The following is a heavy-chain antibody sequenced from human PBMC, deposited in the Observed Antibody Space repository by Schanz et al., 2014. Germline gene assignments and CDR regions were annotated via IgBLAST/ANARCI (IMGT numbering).Heavy chain of an antibody. CDR2: IKQDGSEK. Sequence: EMQVVESGGGSVQPGGSLRVSCAASGFTFSNYWMSWVRQAPGKGLEWVANIKQDGSEKFYVDSVKGRFTISRDNAKNALYLQMNSLRAEDTAVYYCARDKGGYYPFDYWGQGSLVTVSS. J-gene: IGHJ4*02. CDR3: ARDKGGYYPFDY. D-gene: IGHD3-22*01. V-gene: IGHV3-7*01. CDR1: GFTFSNYW.